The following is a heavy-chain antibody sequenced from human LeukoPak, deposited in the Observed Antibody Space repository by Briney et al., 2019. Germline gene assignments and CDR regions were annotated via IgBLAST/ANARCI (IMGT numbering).Heavy chain of an antibody. J-gene: IGHJ4*02. Sequence: GGSLRLSCAASGFTFSSYAMHWVRQAPGKGLEWVAVISYDGSNKYYADSVKGRFTISRDNAKNTLYLQMNSLRAEDTAVYYCARVEGSGYLFDYWGQGTLVTVSS. V-gene: IGHV3-30*04. D-gene: IGHD3-22*01. CDR2: ISYDGSNK. CDR3: ARVEGSGYLFDY. CDR1: GFTFSSYA.